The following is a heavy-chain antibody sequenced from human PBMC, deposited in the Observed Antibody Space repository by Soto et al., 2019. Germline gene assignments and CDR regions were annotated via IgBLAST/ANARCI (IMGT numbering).Heavy chain of an antibody. Sequence: PGGSLRLSCAASGFTFSNFDMSWVRQAPGKGLEWVSGISTSGGTTYYADSVKGRFTSSRDNSKNTLYLQMTSLRAEDTAVYYCAKGTAATANWGQGTLVTVSS. J-gene: IGHJ1*01. CDR1: GFTFSNFD. V-gene: IGHV3-23*01. D-gene: IGHD6-13*01. CDR2: ISTSGGTT. CDR3: AKGTAATAN.